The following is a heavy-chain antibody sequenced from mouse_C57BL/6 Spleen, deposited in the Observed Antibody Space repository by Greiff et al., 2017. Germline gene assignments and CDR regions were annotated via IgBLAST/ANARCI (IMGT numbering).Heavy chain of an antibody. J-gene: IGHJ1*03. CDR3: ARRGYYDYDDWYFDV. CDR2: ISNLAYSI. CDR1: GFTFSDYG. Sequence: EVKLVESGGGLVQPGGSLKLSCAASGFTFSDYGMAWVRQAPRKGPEWVAFISNLAYSIYYADTVTGRFTISRENAKNTLYLEMSSLRSEDTAMYYCARRGYYDYDDWYFDVWGTGTTVTVSS. V-gene: IGHV5-15*01. D-gene: IGHD2-4*01.